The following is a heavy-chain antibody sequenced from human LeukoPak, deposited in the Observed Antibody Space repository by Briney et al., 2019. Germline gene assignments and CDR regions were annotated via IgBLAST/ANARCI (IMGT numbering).Heavy chain of an antibody. D-gene: IGHD6-19*01. CDR2: IYYSGST. J-gene: IGHJ4*02. V-gene: IGHV4-39*02. CDR3: AREATGWRPLDF. CDR1: AGFVSNSNYY. Sequence: PSETLSLTCTVSAGFVSNSNYYWGWIRQPPGKGLEWIGSIYYSGSTYYNPSLESRVTISVDTSKNQFSLQLNSVTPEDTAVYYCAREATGWRPLDFWGQGTLVTVSS.